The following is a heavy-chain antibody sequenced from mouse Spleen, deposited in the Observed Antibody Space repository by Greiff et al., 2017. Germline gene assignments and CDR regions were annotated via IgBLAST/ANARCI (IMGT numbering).Heavy chain of an antibody. D-gene: IGHD2-14*01. V-gene: IGHV2-2*02. CDR3: ARNSKAYRYGFAY. Sequence: VKLMESGPGLVQPSQSLSITCTVSGFSLTSYGVHWVRQSPGKGLEWLGVIWSGGSTDYNAAFISRLSISKDNSKSQVFFKMNSLQANDTAIYYCARNSKAYRYGFAYWGQGTLVTVSA. J-gene: IGHJ3*01. CDR2: IWSGGST. CDR1: GFSLTSYG.